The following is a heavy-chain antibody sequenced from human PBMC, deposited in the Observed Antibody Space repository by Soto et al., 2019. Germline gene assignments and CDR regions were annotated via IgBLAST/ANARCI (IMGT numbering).Heavy chain of an antibody. D-gene: IGHD3-3*01. CDR2: ISDGGERT. J-gene: IGHJ6*02. V-gene: IGHV3-23*01. Sequence: GGSLRLSCVASGFTFNGYVMSWVRQVPGKGLEWVSSISDGGERTDYRDSVRGRFTISRDNARFTLHLQMNSLRVDDTATYFCARDRSTDFGLDVWGQGTTVTVSS. CDR1: GFTFNGYV. CDR3: ARDRSTDFGLDV.